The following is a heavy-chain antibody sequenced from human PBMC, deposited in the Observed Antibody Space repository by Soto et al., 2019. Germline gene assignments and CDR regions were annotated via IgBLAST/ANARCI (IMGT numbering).Heavy chain of an antibody. V-gene: IGHV4-39*01. D-gene: IGHD4-17*01. CDR1: GGSIISTSYY. Sequence: KLRKTLSLTCTVSGGSIISTSYYWACLRQPPGWGLEWIANIHYSGETHYRPSLKSRVAISVDTSKSQFSLTLDSVTAADTAVYYCARRPDFRDHGWFDPWGQGIQVTVSS. J-gene: IGHJ5*02. CDR2: IHYSGET. CDR3: ARRPDFRDHGWFDP.